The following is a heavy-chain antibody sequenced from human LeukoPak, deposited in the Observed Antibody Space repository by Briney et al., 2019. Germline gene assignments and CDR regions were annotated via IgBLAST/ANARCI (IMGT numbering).Heavy chain of an antibody. J-gene: IGHJ4*02. V-gene: IGHV3-74*01. CDR3: ARGYCSGGICYFDY. D-gene: IGHD2-15*01. CDR2: INSDESNT. Sequence: GGSLRLSCAASGFTFSRYARSWVRQAPGKGLVWVSRINSDESNTNYADSVKGRFTISRDNAKNTLYLQMNSLRAEGTAVYYCARGYCSGGICYFDYWGQGTLVTVSS. CDR1: GFTFSRYA.